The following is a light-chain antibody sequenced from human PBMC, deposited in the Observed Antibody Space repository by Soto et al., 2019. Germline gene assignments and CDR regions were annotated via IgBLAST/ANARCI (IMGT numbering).Light chain of an antibody. V-gene: IGKV3-11*01. CDR3: QEYENRPQK. CDR2: DAS. CDR1: QTINNY. Sequence: EIVFSQSPVTRSLSSGEIGTLSCRASQTINNYLAWYQQKPGQAPRLLIYDASNRATGIPARGSARWCETDSTLPISGLEAEDFEVYFCQEYENRPQKFGQGTKVDIK. J-gene: IGKJ1*01.